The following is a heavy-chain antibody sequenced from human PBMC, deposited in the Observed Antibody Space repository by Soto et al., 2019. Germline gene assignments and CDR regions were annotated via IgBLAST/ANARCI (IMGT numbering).Heavy chain of an antibody. CDR1: GYTFTSYG. V-gene: IGHV1-18*01. Sequence: QVQLVQPGAEVKKPGASVKVSCKASGYTFTSYGISWVRQAPGQGLEWMGWISAYNGNTNYAQKLQGRGTMTTDTSASKAYLELRSLRSDDKAVYYCARVRRFLEWSMNYYYYCYMDVWGKGTTVTVSS. D-gene: IGHD3-3*01. J-gene: IGHJ6*03. CDR3: ARVRRFLEWSMNYYYYCYMDV. CDR2: ISAYNGNT.